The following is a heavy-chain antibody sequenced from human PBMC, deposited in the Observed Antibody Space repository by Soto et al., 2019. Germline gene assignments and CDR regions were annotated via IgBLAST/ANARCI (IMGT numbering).Heavy chain of an antibody. J-gene: IGHJ6*03. CDR1: GSAFPSYA. CDR3: ARSDFWSGYYYYYYMDV. CDR2: INAGNGNP. V-gene: IGHV1-3*01. D-gene: IGHD3-3*01. Sequence: ASVKVSFKASGSAFPSYAMHWVRQATGQRLEWMGWINAGNGNPKYSQKFQGRVTITRDTSASTAYMELSSLRSEDTAVYYCARSDFWSGYYYYYYMDVWGKGTTVTVSS.